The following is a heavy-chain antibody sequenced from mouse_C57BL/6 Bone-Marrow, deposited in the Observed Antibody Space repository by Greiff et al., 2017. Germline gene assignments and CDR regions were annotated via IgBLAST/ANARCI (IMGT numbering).Heavy chain of an antibody. CDR2: ISSGGSYT. J-gene: IGHJ4*01. V-gene: IGHV5-6*01. D-gene: IGHD3-2*02. Sequence: EVKLVESGGDLVKPGGSLKLSCAASGFTFSSYGMSWVRQTPDKRLEWVATISSGGSYTYYPDSVKGRFTISRDNAKNTLYLQMSSLKSEDTAMYYCARQLRLDAMDYGGQGTSVTVSS. CDR3: ARQLRLDAMDY. CDR1: GFTFSSYG.